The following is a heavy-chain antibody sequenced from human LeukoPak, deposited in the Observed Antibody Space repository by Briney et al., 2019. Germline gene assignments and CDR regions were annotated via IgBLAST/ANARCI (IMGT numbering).Heavy chain of an antibody. CDR1: GGSISSYY. Sequence: SETLSLTCTVSGGSISSYYWSWIRQPPGKGLEWIGYIYYSGSTNYNPSLKSRVTISVDASKNQFSLKLSSVTAADTAVYYCARDCQGRQNWYSDLWGRGTLVTVSS. CDR3: ARDCQGRQNWYSDL. J-gene: IGHJ2*01. V-gene: IGHV4-59*01. CDR2: IYYSGST.